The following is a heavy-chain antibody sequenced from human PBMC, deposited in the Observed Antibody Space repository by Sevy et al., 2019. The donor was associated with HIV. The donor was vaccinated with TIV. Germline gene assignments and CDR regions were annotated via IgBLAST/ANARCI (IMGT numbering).Heavy chain of an antibody. J-gene: IGHJ6*02. D-gene: IGHD6-19*01. CDR2: ISSDGSYQ. Sequence: GGSLRLSCATSGFTFNSYPMHWVRQAPGKGLEWVAIISSDGSYQYYADSVKGRFTISRDNSKSTVFLHLNSLRGEDTAVYYCARSSLAVAGSYCLDVWGHGTTVTVSS. CDR1: GFTFNSYP. V-gene: IGHV3-30*04. CDR3: ARSSLAVAGSYCLDV.